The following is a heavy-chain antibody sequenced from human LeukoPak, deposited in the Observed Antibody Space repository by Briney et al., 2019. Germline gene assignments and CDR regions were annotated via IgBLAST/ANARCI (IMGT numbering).Heavy chain of an antibody. Sequence: GGSLRLSCAASGFTFSRYDMHWVRQAPGKGLEYVSTINSDGDSTYYANSVKGRFTMSRDNSKNTLYLQMGSLRPEDMAVYYCARGNSNYFHYYYMDVWGKGTTVTVSS. CDR1: GFTFSRYD. CDR3: ARGNSNYFHYYYMDV. V-gene: IGHV3-64*01. J-gene: IGHJ6*03. D-gene: IGHD4-11*01. CDR2: INSDGDST.